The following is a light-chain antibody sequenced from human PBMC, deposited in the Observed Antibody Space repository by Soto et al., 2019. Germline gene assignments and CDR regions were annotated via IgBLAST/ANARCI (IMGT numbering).Light chain of an antibody. CDR3: QQRSNWPPIT. Sequence: EIVLTQSPATLSLSPGERATLSCRASQSVSSYLAWYQQKPGHAPRLLIYDASNRATGIPDRFSGSGSGTDFTLTISSQEPEDFAVYYCQQRSNWPPITFGQGTRLEIK. CDR2: DAS. J-gene: IGKJ5*01. V-gene: IGKV3-11*01. CDR1: QSVSSY.